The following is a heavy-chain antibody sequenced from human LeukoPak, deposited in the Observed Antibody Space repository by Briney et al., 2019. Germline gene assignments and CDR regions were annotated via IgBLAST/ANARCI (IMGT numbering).Heavy chain of an antibody. D-gene: IGHD2-15*01. CDR3: ARARGMVY. V-gene: IGHV4-34*01. Sequence: SETLSLTCAVYGGSFSGFYWIWLRQRPGKGLEGFMDFNHSGSTNYNQSRKSRITISVDTSKNQFSLKLSSVTAADTAVYYCARARGMVYWGQGALVTVSS. CDR2: FNHSGST. J-gene: IGHJ4*02. CDR1: GGSFSGFY.